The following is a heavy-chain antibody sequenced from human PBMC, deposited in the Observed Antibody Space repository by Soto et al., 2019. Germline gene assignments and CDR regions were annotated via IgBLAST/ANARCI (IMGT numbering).Heavy chain of an antibody. Sequence: GESLKISCKGSGYSFSSYWIAWVRQMPGKGLEWMGIIYPGDSDTKYSPPFQGQVTISVDKSINTAYLQWSSLKASDTAMYYCARQGLGPYYYYYGMDVWGQGTTVTVSS. CDR2: IYPGDSDT. J-gene: IGHJ6*02. V-gene: IGHV5-51*01. CDR1: GYSFSSYW. CDR3: ARQGLGPYYYYYGMDV.